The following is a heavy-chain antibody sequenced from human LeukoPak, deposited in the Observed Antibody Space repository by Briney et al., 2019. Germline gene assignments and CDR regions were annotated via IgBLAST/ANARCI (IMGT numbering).Heavy chain of an antibody. Sequence: SETLSLTCTVSSGSISSYYWSWIRQPPGKGLEWIGYIYYSGSTNYNPSLKSRVTISVDTSKNQFSLKLSSVTAADTAVYYCASIPQGYIRAAAGSYYFDYWGQGTLVTVSS. D-gene: IGHD6-13*01. CDR1: SGSISSYY. J-gene: IGHJ4*02. CDR3: ASIPQGYIRAAAGSYYFDY. CDR2: IYYSGST. V-gene: IGHV4-59*01.